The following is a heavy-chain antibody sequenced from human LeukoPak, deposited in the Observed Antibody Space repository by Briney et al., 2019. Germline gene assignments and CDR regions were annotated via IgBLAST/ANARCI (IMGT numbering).Heavy chain of an antibody. CDR2: IYYSGGT. CDR3: VRGAAIYDILTGYSPGAFDI. CDR1: GVSISSGAYY. Sequence: SETLSLTCTVTGVSISSGAYYWSWIRQPPGKGLEWIGYIYYSGGTYYNPSLKSRVTISVDTSKNQLSLKLNSVTAADTAVYYCVRGAAIYDILTGYSPGAFDIWGQGTLVTVSS. D-gene: IGHD3-9*01. V-gene: IGHV4-31*03. J-gene: IGHJ3*02.